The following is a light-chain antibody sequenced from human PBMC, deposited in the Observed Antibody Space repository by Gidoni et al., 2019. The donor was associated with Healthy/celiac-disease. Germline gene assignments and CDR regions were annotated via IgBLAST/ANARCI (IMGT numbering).Light chain of an antibody. CDR3: SSYTSRSTLVV. V-gene: IGLV2-14*01. J-gene: IGLJ2*01. Sequence: QSALTQPASVSGSPGQPITISCTGTSSDVGGYNYVSWCQQHPGKAPKLMIYDVSNRPSGVSNRFSGSKSGNTASLTISGLQAEDEADYYCSSYTSRSTLVVFGGGTKLTVL. CDR2: DVS. CDR1: SSDVGGYNY.